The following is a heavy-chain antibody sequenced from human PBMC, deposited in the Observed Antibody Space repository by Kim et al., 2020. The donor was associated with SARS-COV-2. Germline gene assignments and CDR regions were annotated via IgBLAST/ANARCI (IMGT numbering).Heavy chain of an antibody. Sequence: SETLSLTCSVSAGSKSSHYWSWIRQSPGKGLEWIGYIYYGGNTDYNPSLKSRVTMSMDTSKNQLSLKLSSVTAADTAVYYCSRTGEGYYFASWGQGTLVT. CDR3: SRTGEGYYFAS. D-gene: IGHD7-27*01. CDR1: AGSKSSHY. V-gene: IGHV4-59*11. J-gene: IGHJ4*02. CDR2: IYYGGNT.